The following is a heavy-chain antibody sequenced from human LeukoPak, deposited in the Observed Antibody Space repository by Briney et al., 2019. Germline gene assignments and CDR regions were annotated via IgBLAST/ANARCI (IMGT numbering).Heavy chain of an antibody. CDR1: GGSFSGHY. J-gene: IGHJ4*02. CDR2: INHSGST. Sequence: SETLSLTCAVYGGSFSGHYWSWIRQPPGKGLEWIGEINHSGSTNYNPSLKSRVTISVDTSKNQFSLKLSSVTAADTAVYYCARRLGYFDYWGQGTLVTVSS. D-gene: IGHD3-16*01. CDR3: ARRLGYFDY. V-gene: IGHV4-34*01.